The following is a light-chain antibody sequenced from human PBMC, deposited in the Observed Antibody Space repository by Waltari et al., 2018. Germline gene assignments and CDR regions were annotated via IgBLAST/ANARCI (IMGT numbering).Light chain of an antibody. J-gene: IGKJ1*01. V-gene: IGKV3-20*01. CDR2: GAS. CDR3: QQYGNSPPT. Sequence: EIVLTQSPGTLSLSPGERATLSCRASQSLSSIYLAWYQQKPGQAPRLLIYGASSRATGSPDRFSGSGSGTDFTLTISRLEPEDFAVYYCQQYGNSPPTFGQGTKVEIK. CDR1: QSLSSIY.